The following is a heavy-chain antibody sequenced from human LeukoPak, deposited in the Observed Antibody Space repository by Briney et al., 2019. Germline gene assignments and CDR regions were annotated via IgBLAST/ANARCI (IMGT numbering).Heavy chain of an antibody. D-gene: IGHD7-27*01. V-gene: IGHV3-7*01. CDR1: GFTFSNNW. CDR2: IKKDGSEK. Sequence: GGSLRLSCAASGFTFSNNWMSWVRQAPGKGLECVANIKKDGSEKYYINSVKGRFTISRDNAKNSLYLQMDSLRAEDTAVYYCAKGKLGIADYWGQGTLVTVSS. CDR3: AKGKLGIADY. J-gene: IGHJ4*02.